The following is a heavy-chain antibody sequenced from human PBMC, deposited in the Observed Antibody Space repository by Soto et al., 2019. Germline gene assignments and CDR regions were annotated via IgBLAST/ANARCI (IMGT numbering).Heavy chain of an antibody. CDR1: GGSGSSGSYY. V-gene: IGHV4-61*01. D-gene: IGHD5-12*01. CDR3: VSGYDYYFQH. Sequence: SETLSLTCTVSGGSGSSGSYYWSWIRQPPGKGLEWIGYIYYSGSTNYNPSLKSRVTISVDTSKNQFSLKLSSVTAADTAVYYCVSGYDYYFQHWGRGTLVTVSS. J-gene: IGHJ1*01. CDR2: IYYSGST.